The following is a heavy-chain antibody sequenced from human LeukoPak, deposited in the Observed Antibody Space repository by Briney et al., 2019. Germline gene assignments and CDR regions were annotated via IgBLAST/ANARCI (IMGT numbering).Heavy chain of an antibody. CDR1: GFTFSLYN. D-gene: IGHD5-12*01. J-gene: IGHJ4*02. CDR2: ISSSSNYI. CDR3: ARDRLRDGYNGYFDY. Sequence: GGSLRLSCAASGFTFSLYNMNWVRQAPGKGLEWVSSISSSSNYIYYADSAKGRFTISRDNAKNSVYLEMNSLRAEDTAVYYCARDRLRDGYNGYFDYWGQGTLVTVSS. V-gene: IGHV3-21*01.